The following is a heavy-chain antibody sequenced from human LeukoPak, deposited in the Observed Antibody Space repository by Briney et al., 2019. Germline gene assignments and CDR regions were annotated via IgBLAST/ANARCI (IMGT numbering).Heavy chain of an antibody. D-gene: IGHD2-2*01. Sequence: GGSLRLSCAASGFTFSSYGMHWVRQAPGKGLEWVAFIRYDGSNKYYADSVKGRFTISRDNSKNTLYLQMNSLRAEDTAVYYCAKAWDCSSTSCSPVDYWGQGTLVTVSS. V-gene: IGHV3-30*02. J-gene: IGHJ4*02. CDR3: AKAWDCSSTSCSPVDY. CDR1: GFTFSSYG. CDR2: IRYDGSNK.